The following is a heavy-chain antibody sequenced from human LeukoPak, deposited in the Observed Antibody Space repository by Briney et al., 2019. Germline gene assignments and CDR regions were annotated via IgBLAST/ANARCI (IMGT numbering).Heavy chain of an antibody. Sequence: KPGRSLRLSCAASGFTFSSYGMHWVRQAPGKGLEWVSSISSSSSYIYYADSVKGRFTISRDNAKNSLYLQMNSLRAEDTAVYYCARRSYDSSEIDYWGQGTLVTVSS. CDR2: ISSSSSYI. V-gene: IGHV3-21*01. CDR1: GFTFSSYG. CDR3: ARRSYDSSEIDY. J-gene: IGHJ4*02. D-gene: IGHD3-22*01.